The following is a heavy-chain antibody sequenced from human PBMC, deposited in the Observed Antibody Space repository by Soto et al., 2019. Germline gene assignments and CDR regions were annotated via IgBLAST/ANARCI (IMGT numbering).Heavy chain of an antibody. CDR1: GGSFSGYY. V-gene: IGHV4-34*01. CDR3: ARAGPNCSGGSCYSPEFDY. CDR2: INHSGST. Sequence: SETLSLTCAVYGGSFSGYYWGWIRHPPGKGLEWIGEINHSGSTNYNPSLKSRVTISVDTSKNQFSLKLSSVTAADTAVYYCARAGPNCSGGSCYSPEFDYWGQGTLVTVSS. J-gene: IGHJ4*02. D-gene: IGHD2-15*01.